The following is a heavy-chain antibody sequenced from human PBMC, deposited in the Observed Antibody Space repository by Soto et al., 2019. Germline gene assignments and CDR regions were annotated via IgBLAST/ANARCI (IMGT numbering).Heavy chain of an antibody. Sequence: EVLLLDSGGGLVQPGGSLRLSCAASGFTFSNYAMTWVRQAPGKGPEWISTVNNGGGCTYYADSVKGRFTISRVNSKNTLYLQVSRRRAEDTAVYYCAKERLGRGIDYWGQGILVTVSS. D-gene: IGHD3-10*01. CDR1: GFTFSNYA. CDR3: AKERLGRGIDY. J-gene: IGHJ4*02. V-gene: IGHV3-23*01. CDR2: VNNGGGCT.